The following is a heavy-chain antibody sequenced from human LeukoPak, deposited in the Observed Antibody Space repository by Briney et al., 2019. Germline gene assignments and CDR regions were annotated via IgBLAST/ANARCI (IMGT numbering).Heavy chain of an antibody. D-gene: IGHD6-19*01. J-gene: IGHJ4*02. CDR3: AKDQRSGWY. CDR1: GIAFSTYA. Sequence: GGSLRLSCAASGIAFSTYAMSWVRQAPGKGLEWVSAISGSGGITYYADSVKGRFTISRDNSKNTLYLQMNSLRAEDTAVYYCAKDQRSGWYWGQGTLVTVSS. CDR2: ISGSGGIT. V-gene: IGHV3-23*01.